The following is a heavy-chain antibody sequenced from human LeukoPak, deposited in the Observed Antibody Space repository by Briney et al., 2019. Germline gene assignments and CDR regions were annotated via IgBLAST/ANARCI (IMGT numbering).Heavy chain of an antibody. CDR2: IKQDGSEK. Sequence: PGGSLRLSCAASGFTFSSYWMSWVRQAPGKGLEWVANIKQDGSEKYYVDSVKGRFTISRDNAKNSLYLQMNSLRAEDTAVYYCARGQTLDYYYYYMDVWGKGTTVTVSS. V-gene: IGHV3-7*01. CDR1: GFTFSSYW. J-gene: IGHJ6*03. CDR3: ARGQTLDYYYYYMDV. D-gene: IGHD6-6*01.